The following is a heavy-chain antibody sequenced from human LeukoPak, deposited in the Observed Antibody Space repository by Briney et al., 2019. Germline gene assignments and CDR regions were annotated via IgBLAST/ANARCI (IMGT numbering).Heavy chain of an antibody. CDR2: IKQDGSEK. V-gene: IGHV3-7*03. CDR1: GFTFSSYW. Sequence: GGSLRLSCAASGFTFSSYWMSWVRQAPGKGLEWVAHIKQDGSEKYYVGSVKGRFTISRDNAQNSLYLQMNSLRAEDTALYYCAKDIGANYYYFDYWGQGTLVTVSS. CDR3: AKDIGANYYYFDY. D-gene: IGHD5-12*01. J-gene: IGHJ4*02.